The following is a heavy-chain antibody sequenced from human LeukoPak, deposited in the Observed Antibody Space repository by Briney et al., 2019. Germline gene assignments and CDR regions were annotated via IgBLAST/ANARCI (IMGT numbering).Heavy chain of an antibody. CDR2: ISSSSSTI. J-gene: IGHJ4*02. CDR1: GFTFSSYS. V-gene: IGHV3-48*02. D-gene: IGHD3-22*01. Sequence: GGSLRLSCAASGFTFSSYSMNWVRQAPGKGLEWVSYISSSSSTIYYADSVKGRFTISRDNAKNSLYLQMNSLRDEDTAVYYCATHSGTYYYDSSGYPMGDYWGQGTLVTVSS. CDR3: ATHSGTYYYDSSGYPMGDY.